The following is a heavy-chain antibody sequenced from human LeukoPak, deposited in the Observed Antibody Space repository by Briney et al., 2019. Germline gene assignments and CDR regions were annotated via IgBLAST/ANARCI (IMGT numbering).Heavy chain of an antibody. J-gene: IGHJ4*02. CDR1: GVTLSSYE. CDR3: ARGTFLAASDFDY. Sequence: PGGSLRLSCAASGVTLSSYEMNWVRQAPGKGLEWVSYISSSGSTIYYADSVKGRFTISRDNAKNSLYLQMNSLRAEDTAVYYCARGTFLAASDFDYWGQGTLVTVSS. CDR2: ISSSGSTI. V-gene: IGHV3-48*03. D-gene: IGHD2-15*01.